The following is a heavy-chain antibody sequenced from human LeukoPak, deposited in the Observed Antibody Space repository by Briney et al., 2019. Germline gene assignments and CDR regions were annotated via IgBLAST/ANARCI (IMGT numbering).Heavy chain of an antibody. Sequence: PSETLSLTCTVSGGSISSYYWSWIRQPPGKGLEWIGYIYYSGSTNYNPSLKSRVTLSVDTSKSQFSLKLSSVTAADTAVYYCARGFGELSHWGQGTLVTVSS. CDR3: ARGFGELSH. V-gene: IGHV4-59*01. CDR2: IYYSGST. CDR1: GGSISSYY. J-gene: IGHJ4*02. D-gene: IGHD3-16*02.